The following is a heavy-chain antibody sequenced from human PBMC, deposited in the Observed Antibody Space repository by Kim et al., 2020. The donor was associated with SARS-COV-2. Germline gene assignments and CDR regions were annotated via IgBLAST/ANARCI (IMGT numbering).Heavy chain of an antibody. V-gene: IGHV5-10-1*01. CDR2: IDPSDSYT. CDR3: ARKSRGIAAVREAPYYYYCIFV. CDR1: GYSFTSYW. J-gene: IGHJ6*02. Sequence: GESLKISCKGSGYSFTSYWISWVRQMPGKGLEWMGRIDPSDSYTNYSPSFQGHVTISADKSISTAYLQWSSLKASDTAMYYCARKSRGIAAVREAPYYYYCIFVRGQGTTFTLSS. D-gene: IGHD6-13*01.